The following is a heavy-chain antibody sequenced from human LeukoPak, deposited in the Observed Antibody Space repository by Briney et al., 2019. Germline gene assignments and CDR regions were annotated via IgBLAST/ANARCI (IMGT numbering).Heavy chain of an antibody. Sequence: GGSLRVSCAASGFTFSNAWMSWVRQAPGKGLEWVGRIKSKTDGGTADYAAPVKGRFTISRDDSKNTLYLQMNSLKTEDTAVYYCTTRSSGVVPSVSGEYYYYMDVWGKGTTVTVSS. CDR2: IKSKTDGGTA. CDR3: TTRSSGVVPSVSGEYYYYMDV. D-gene: IGHD2-2*01. V-gene: IGHV3-15*01. CDR1: GFTFSNAW. J-gene: IGHJ6*03.